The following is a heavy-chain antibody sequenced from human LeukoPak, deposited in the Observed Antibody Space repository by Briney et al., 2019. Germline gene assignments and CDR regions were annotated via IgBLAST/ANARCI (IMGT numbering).Heavy chain of an antibody. V-gene: IGHV3-23*01. CDR2: ISGSGGST. J-gene: IGHJ5*02. D-gene: IGHD2-2*01. CDR3: AKDPGVPAASYNWFDP. Sequence: GGSLRLSCAASEFTFSSYAMSWVRQAPGKGLEWVSAISGSGGSTYYADSVKGRFTISRDNSKNTLYLQMNSLRAEDTAVYYCAKDPGVPAASYNWFDPWGQGTLVTVSS. CDR1: EFTFSSYA.